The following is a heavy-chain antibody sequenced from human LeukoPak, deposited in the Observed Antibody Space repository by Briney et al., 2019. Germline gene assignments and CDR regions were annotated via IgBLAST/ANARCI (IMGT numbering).Heavy chain of an antibody. V-gene: IGHV3-30*18. CDR2: ISYDGSNK. D-gene: IGHD5-18*01. J-gene: IGHJ4*02. CDR3: AKEGGGYSYGPHPDY. Sequence: GGSLRLSCAASGFTFSSYGMHWVRQAPGKGLEWVAVISYDGSNKYYADSVKGRFTISRDNSKNTLYLQMNSPRAGDTAVYYCAKEGGGYSYGPHPDYWGQGTLVTVSS. CDR1: GFTFSSYG.